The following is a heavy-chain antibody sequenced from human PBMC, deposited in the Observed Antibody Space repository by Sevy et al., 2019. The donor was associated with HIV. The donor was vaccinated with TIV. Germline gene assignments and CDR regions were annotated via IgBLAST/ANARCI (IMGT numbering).Heavy chain of an antibody. Sequence: ASVKVSCKASGYTFSSYGISWVRQAPGQGLEWMGWNSADNGNTNYARKLQDRVTMTTDRSTSTAYMELRSLRSDDTAGYYCAWQWPVNDAMDVWGQGTKVTVSS. CDR2: NSADNGNT. CDR1: GYTFSSYG. V-gene: IGHV1-18*04. CDR3: AWQWPVNDAMDV. J-gene: IGHJ6*02. D-gene: IGHD6-19*01.